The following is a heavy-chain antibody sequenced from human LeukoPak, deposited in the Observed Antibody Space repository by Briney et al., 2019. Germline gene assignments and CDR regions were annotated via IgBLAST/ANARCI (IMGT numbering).Heavy chain of an antibody. J-gene: IGHJ6*02. D-gene: IGHD3-10*01. CDR2: ICGSGGST. CDR3: ARDPTQMVRGHYYYGMDV. V-gene: IGHV3-23*01. CDR1: GFTFSSYA. Sequence: PGGSLRLSCAASGFTFSSYAMNWVRQAPGKGLEWVSAICGSGGSTYYADSVKGRFTISRDNAKNSLYLQMNSLRAEDTAVYYCARDPTQMVRGHYYYGMDVWGQGTTVTVSS.